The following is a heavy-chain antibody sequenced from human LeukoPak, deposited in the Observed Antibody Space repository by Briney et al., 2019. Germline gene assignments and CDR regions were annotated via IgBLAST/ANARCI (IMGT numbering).Heavy chain of an antibody. CDR1: GAFISVNY. J-gene: IGHJ4*02. CDR2: IYYSGNT. Sequence: SETLSLTCIVSGAFISVNYWSWIRQPPGKGLEWIGYIYYSGNTNYNPSLKSRVTISVDKSKNQFSLRLSSVTAADTAVYYCARLGGDWEFDYWGQGTLVTVSS. D-gene: IGHD3/OR15-3a*01. V-gene: IGHV4-59*08. CDR3: ARLGGDWEFDY.